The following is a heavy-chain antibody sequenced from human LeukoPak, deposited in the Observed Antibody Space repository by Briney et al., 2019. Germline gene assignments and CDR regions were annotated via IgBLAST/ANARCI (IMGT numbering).Heavy chain of an antibody. D-gene: IGHD1-7*01. J-gene: IGHJ4*02. CDR2: IWYDGQTK. Sequence: GGSLRLSCEASGFIFSNYGMHWVRQAPGKGLEWVALIWYDGQTKFYADSVKGRFTISRDNAKNSLYLQVDSLRVEDTAVYFCASGTVGNYALDYWGQGTLVTVSS. V-gene: IGHV3-33*03. CDR1: GFIFSNYG. CDR3: ASGTVGNYALDY.